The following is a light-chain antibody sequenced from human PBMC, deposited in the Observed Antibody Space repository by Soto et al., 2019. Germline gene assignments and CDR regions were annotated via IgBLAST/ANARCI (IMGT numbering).Light chain of an antibody. J-gene: IGLJ2*01. CDR2: EVT. Sequence: QSALTQPPSASGSLGQSVTISCTGTSSDVGGYNDVCWHQQHPGKAPKVMIYEVTKRPPGVPDRFAASKSGNTASLTVSGLQAEDEDDYYCSSFAGGGNPVLLGGGTKVTVL. CDR3: SSFAGGGNPVL. CDR1: SSDVGGYND. V-gene: IGLV2-8*01.